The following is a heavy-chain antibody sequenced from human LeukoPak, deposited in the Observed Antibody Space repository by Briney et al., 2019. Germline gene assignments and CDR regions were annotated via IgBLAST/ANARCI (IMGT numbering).Heavy chain of an antibody. V-gene: IGHV3-48*01. D-gene: IGHD1-26*01. CDR3: ARQSGSYRAWYFDL. CDR1: GFTFSSYS. Sequence: GGSLRLSCAASGFTFSSYSMNWVRQAPGKGLEWVSYISSSSSTIYYADSVKGRFTISRDNAKNSLYLQMNSLRAEDTAVYYCARQSGSYRAWYFDLWAVAPWSLSPQ. J-gene: IGHJ2*01. CDR2: ISSSSSTI.